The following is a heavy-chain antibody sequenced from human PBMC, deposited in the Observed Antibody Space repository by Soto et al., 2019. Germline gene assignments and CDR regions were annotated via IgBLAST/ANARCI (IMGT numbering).Heavy chain of an antibody. CDR2: VHYRGTT. J-gene: IGHJ5*02. CDR1: GGASRDDEYY. Sequence: QMELQESAPGLVRPSQTLALTCSVSGGASRDDEYYWGWVRQTPGKGLEWIGFVHYRGTTYYDPSLRSRSDPSLDLSTNDFFLRLKSVTDADEAIYYCARVPLGAAYTLASGRMFDPWSQGTLVAVSS. V-gene: IGHV4-30-4*08. D-gene: IGHD3-16*01. CDR3: ARVPLGAAYTLASGRMFDP.